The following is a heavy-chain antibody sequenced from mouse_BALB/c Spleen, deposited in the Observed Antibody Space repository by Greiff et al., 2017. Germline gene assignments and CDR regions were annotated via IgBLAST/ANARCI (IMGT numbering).Heavy chain of an antibody. CDR2: ISSGGSYT. V-gene: IGHV5-6-4*01. CDR1: GFTFSSYT. Sequence: DVKLVESGGGLVKPGGSLKLSCAASGFTFSSYTMSWVRQTPEKRLEWVATISSGGSYTYYPDSVKGRFTISRDNAKNTLYLQMSSLKSEDTAMYYCTRDEGWFAYWGQGTLVTVSA. CDR3: TRDEGWFAY. J-gene: IGHJ3*01.